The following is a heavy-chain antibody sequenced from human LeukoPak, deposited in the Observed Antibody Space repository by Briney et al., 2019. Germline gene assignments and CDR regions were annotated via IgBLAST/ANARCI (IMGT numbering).Heavy chain of an antibody. Sequence: SQTLSLTCGSSVDSVSSDSAAWNWIRQSPSRGLGWLGRIFFRSKWYNDYAVSVQGRISINPETSKNQFSLQLNSVTPEDTAIYYCTRGNYNALDYWGQGTLVTVSS. CDR2: IFFRSKWYN. V-gene: IGHV6-1*01. CDR3: TRGNYNALDY. D-gene: IGHD1-14*01. J-gene: IGHJ4*02. CDR1: VDSVSSDSAA.